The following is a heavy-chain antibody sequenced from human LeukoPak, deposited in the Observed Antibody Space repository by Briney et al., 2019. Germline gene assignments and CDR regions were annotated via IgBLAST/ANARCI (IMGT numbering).Heavy chain of an antibody. Sequence: GSLRLSWAAPGFTFSSYSMRWGRQAPGEGLGWVSYSGSSSSTIYYADSVKGRFTISRDNAKNSLYLQLNSLRAEDTAVYYCARDRRIAVAGSSAFDIWGQGTMVTVSS. CDR2: SGSSSSTI. V-gene: IGHV3-48*01. J-gene: IGHJ3*02. D-gene: IGHD6-19*01. CDR1: GFTFSSYS. CDR3: ARDRRIAVAGSSAFDI.